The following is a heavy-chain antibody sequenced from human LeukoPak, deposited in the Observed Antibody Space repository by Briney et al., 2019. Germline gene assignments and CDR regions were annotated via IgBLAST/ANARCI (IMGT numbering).Heavy chain of an antibody. CDR2: IYYSGST. CDR1: GGTIGGYY. J-gene: IGHJ4*02. CDR3: ERDRLGLPVDY. Sequence: SEPLSLTCTVSGGTIGGYYRTWIRQPPGKGPEWIGYIYYSGSTNYNPSLKSLVTMSMDTSKNKFSMKLYSVTAADTAVYYCERDRLGLPVDYWGRGTMVTVSS. D-gene: IGHD3-16*01. V-gene: IGHV4-59*01.